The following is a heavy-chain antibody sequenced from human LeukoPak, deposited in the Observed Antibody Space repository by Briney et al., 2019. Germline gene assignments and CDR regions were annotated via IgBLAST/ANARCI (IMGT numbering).Heavy chain of an antibody. D-gene: IGHD7-27*01. J-gene: IGHJ4*02. Sequence: GGSLRLSCAVSGLTFNNAWMTWVRQAPGKGLEWVANIKQDGSEKYYVDSVKGRFTISRDNAKNSLYLQMNSLRAEDTAVYYCALGWHYFDYWGQGTLVTVSS. CDR1: GLTFNNAW. CDR3: ALGWHYFDY. V-gene: IGHV3-7*01. CDR2: IKQDGSEK.